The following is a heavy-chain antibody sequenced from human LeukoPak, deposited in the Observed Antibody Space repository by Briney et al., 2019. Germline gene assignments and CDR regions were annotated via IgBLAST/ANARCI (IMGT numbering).Heavy chain of an antibody. J-gene: IGHJ5*02. V-gene: IGHV2-5*01. CDR3: AHRLPQSRDSSGYYRHWFDP. Sequence: ESGPTLVKPTQTLTLTCTFSGFSLSTSGVGVGWIRQPPGKALEWLALIYWNDDKRYSPSLKSRLTITKDTSKNQVVLTMTNMDPVDTATYYCAHRLPQSRDSSGYYRHWFDPWGQGTLVTVSS. CDR2: IYWNDDK. CDR1: GFSLSTSGVG. D-gene: IGHD3-22*01.